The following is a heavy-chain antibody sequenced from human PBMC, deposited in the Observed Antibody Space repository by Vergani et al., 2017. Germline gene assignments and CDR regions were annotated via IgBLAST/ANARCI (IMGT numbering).Heavy chain of an antibody. J-gene: IGHJ6*03. CDR1: GDSITNGGFS. V-gene: IGHV4-30-2*01. D-gene: IGHD3-16*02. Sequence: QLQLQESGSGLVKPSQTLSLTCAVSGDSITNGGFSWNWIRQPPGKDPEWIGYIFPSGNSDYNPSLKNRVSISLDKSKNQFSLWVNSVTAADTAVYFCARASLRALVGYYYYMAVWGKGKTVVVSS. CDR2: IFPSGNS. CDR3: ARASLRALVGYYYYMAV.